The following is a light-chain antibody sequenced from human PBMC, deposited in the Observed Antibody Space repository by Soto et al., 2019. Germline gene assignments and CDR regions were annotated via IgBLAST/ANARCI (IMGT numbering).Light chain of an antibody. CDR2: GTS. J-gene: IGKJ4*01. Sequence: EIVLTQSPGTLSLSPGERVTLFCRASESVSSSHLAWHQQKPGQAPRLLIYGTSSRAPAVPDRFSGSGSGTDFTLTITRLEPEDFAVYYCQQYVSFPFTFGGGTKVDIK. V-gene: IGKV3-20*01. CDR3: QQYVSFPFT. CDR1: ESVSSSH.